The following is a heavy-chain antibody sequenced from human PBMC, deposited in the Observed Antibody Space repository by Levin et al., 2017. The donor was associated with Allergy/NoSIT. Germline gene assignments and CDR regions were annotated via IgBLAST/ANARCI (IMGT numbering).Heavy chain of an antibody. CDR1: GYSFTSYW. D-gene: IGHD5-12*01. V-gene: IGHV5-51*01. J-gene: IGHJ3*02. CDR3: ARHAPDRGIVATINAFDI. CDR2: IYPGDSDT. Sequence: GESLKISCKGSGYSFTSYWIGWVRQMPGKGLEWMGIIYPGDSDTRYSPSFQGQVTISADKSISTAYLQWSSLKASDTAMYYCARHAPDRGIVATINAFDIWGQGTMVTVSS.